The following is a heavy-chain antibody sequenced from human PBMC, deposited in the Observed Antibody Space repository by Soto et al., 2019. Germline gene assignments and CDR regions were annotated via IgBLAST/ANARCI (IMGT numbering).Heavy chain of an antibody. V-gene: IGHV1-18*01. J-gene: IGHJ4*02. CDR3: ARGRYGDY. CDR1: GYTFTSYG. Sequence: QVHLVQSGAEVKKPGASVKVSCKASGYTFTSYGITWVRQAPGQGLEWMGWISAHNGNTDYAQKLQARVIVTRDTSTSTACMELRSLISDDTAVSYCARGRYGDYWGQGALVTVSS. D-gene: IGHD1-1*01. CDR2: ISAHNGNT.